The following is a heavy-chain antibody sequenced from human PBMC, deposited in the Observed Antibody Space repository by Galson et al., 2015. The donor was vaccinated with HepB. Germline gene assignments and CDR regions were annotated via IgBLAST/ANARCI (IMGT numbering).Heavy chain of an antibody. CDR2: ISGSGGGT. J-gene: IGHJ6*02. CDR3: AARRVVFSGYYYGMDV. D-gene: IGHD2-15*01. CDR1: GFTFSNYA. Sequence: SLRLSCAASGFTFSNYAMTWVRQAPEKGLEWVSSISGSGGGTYYADSVKGRFTISRDNSKNTLYLQMNSLRVEDTAVYYCAARRVVFSGYYYGMDVWGQGTTVTVSS. V-gene: IGHV3-23*01.